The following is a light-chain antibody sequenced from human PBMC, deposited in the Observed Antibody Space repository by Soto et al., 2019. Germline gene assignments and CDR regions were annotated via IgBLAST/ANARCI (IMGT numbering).Light chain of an antibody. CDR1: QSVSSSY. CDR3: QHYGSSQYT. V-gene: IGKV3-20*01. J-gene: IGKJ2*01. Sequence: EIVLTQSPGTLSLSPGERATLSCRASQSVSSSYLAWYQQKPGQAPRLLIYDASSGATGIPDRFSGSGSGTDFTLTISRLAPEDFAVYYCQHYGSSQYTFGQGTKLEIK. CDR2: DAS.